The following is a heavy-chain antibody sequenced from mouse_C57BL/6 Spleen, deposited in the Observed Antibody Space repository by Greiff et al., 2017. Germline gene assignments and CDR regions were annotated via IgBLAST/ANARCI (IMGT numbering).Heavy chain of an antibody. Sequence: EVQVVESGPGLVKPSQSLSLTCSVTGYSITSGYYWNWIRQFPGNKLEWMGYISYDGSNNYNPSLKNRISITRDTSKNQFFLKLNSVTTEDTATYYCARGGDYGPFDYWGQGTTLTVSS. CDR1: GYSITSGYY. CDR3: ARGGDYGPFDY. D-gene: IGHD2-4*01. J-gene: IGHJ2*01. V-gene: IGHV3-6*01. CDR2: ISYDGSN.